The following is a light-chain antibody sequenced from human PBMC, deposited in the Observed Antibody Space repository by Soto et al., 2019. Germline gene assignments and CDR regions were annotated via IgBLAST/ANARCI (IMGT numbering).Light chain of an antibody. CDR2: GAS. V-gene: IGKV3-15*01. Sequence: EVVMTQSPVTLSVSPGERATLSCRASQNVRSNLAWYQQKPGQAPRLLIYGASTRATGIPARFSGSGSGTEFTLTISSLQSEDFAIYYCQQYNNWPPITFGQGTRLEIK. J-gene: IGKJ5*01. CDR3: QQYNNWPPIT. CDR1: QNVRSN.